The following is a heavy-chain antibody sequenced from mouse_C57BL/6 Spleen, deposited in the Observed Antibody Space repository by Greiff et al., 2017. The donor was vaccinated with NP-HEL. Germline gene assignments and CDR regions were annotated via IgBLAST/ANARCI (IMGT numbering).Heavy chain of an antibody. J-gene: IGHJ4*01. CDR2: IYPGDGDT. CDR3: ARVSITTVVDYAMDY. V-gene: IGHV1-80*01. CDR1: GYAFSSYW. Sequence: QVQLQQSGAELVKPGASVKISCKASGYAFSSYWMNWVKQRPGKGLEWIGQIYPGDGDTNYNGKFKGKATLTADKSSSTAYMQLSSLTSEDSAVYFCARVSITTVVDYAMDYWGQGTSVTVSS. D-gene: IGHD1-1*01.